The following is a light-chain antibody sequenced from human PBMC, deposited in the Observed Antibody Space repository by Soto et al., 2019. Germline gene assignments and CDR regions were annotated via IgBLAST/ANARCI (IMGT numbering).Light chain of an antibody. V-gene: IGLV2-11*01. CDR3: CSYAGSYTRV. CDR1: SSDVGGYNY. CDR2: DVG. J-gene: IGLJ1*01. Sequence: QSALTQPRSVSGSPGQSVTISCTGTSSDVGGYNYVSWYQQHSGKAPKLMIYDVGKRPSGVPDRFSGSKSDNTASLTISGLQAEDEADYYCCSYAGSYTRVLGTGTKVTV.